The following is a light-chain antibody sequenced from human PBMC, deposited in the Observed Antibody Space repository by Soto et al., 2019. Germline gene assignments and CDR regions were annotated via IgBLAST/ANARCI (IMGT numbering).Light chain of an antibody. CDR1: QSVSSY. CDR2: DAS. Sequence: EIVLTQSPATLSLSPGERATLSCRASQSVSSYLVWYQQKPGQAPRLLIYDASNSATGIPARFSGSGSGTDFTLTISSLEAADFAVYYCQQRSNWPRITFGQGTRLEIK. J-gene: IGKJ5*01. CDR3: QQRSNWPRIT. V-gene: IGKV3-11*01.